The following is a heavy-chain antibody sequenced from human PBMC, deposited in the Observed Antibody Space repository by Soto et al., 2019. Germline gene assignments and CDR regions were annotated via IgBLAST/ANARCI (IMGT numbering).Heavy chain of an antibody. Sequence: HSETLSLTCTVSGGSISSGGYYWSWIRQHPGKGLEWIGYIYYSGSTYYNPSLKSRVTISVDTSKNQFSLKLSSVTAADTAVYYCARVPAMVTEFDYWGQGTLVTVSS. J-gene: IGHJ4*02. CDR2: IYYSGST. CDR1: GGSISSGGYY. V-gene: IGHV4-31*03. D-gene: IGHD5-18*01. CDR3: ARVPAMVTEFDY.